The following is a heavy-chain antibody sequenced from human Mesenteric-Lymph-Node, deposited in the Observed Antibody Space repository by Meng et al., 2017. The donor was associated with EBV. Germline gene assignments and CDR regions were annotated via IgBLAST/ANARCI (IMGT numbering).Heavy chain of an antibody. CDR1: GFTFSSYD. J-gene: IGHJ4*02. V-gene: IGHV3-21*01. Sequence: EVQLVDSGGXXXXXGXSLGLSCAASGFTFSSYDMNWLRQAPGKGLEWVSSVRSSNTYIYYADSVKGRFTISRDNAKNSVYLQMNSLRDEDTAVYYCARGASFFDYWGQGTLVTVSS. CDR2: VRSSNTYI. D-gene: IGHD3-10*01. CDR3: ARGASFFDY.